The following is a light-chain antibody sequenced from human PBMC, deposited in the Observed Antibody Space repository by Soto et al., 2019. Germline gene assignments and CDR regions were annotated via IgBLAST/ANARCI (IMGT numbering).Light chain of an antibody. V-gene: IGKV1-5*01. CDR1: QSISRW. J-gene: IGKJ1*01. Sequence: DIQMTQSPSTRSASVVDRVTITCRASQSISRWLAWYQQKPGKVPNLLIYDASSLKSGVPPRFSGSGSGTEFTLTISSLQPDDFATYFCQQYNSYSTWTCGQGTKVDIK. CDR3: QQYNSYSTWT. CDR2: DAS.